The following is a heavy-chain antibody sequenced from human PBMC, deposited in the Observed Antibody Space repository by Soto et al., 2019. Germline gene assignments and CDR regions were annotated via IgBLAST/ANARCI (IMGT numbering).Heavy chain of an antibody. CDR1: GDSVTSSNW. J-gene: IGHJ5*02. CDR2: IYHTGST. Sequence: QVQLQESGPGLVKPLGTLSLTCDVSGDSVTSSNWHIWVRQPPGKRPEWIGEIYHTGSTNYNPSLRGRINISLDKSKNQFSLNLSSVTVADTAVYYCARDRFFDPWGQGILVTVSS. V-gene: IGHV4-4*02. CDR3: ARDRFFDP. D-gene: IGHD3-3*01.